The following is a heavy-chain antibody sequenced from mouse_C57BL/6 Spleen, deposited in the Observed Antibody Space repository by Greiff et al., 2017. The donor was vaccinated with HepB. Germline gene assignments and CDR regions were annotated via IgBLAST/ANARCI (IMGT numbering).Heavy chain of an antibody. CDR2: IYPGSGNT. V-gene: IGHV1-76*01. CDR3: VRGGAWFAY. J-gene: IGHJ3*01. Sequence: VQLQQSGAELVRPGASVKLSCKASGYTFTDYYINWVKQRPGQGLEWIARIYPGSGNTYYNEKFKGKATLTAGKSSSTAYMQLSSLTSEDSAVYFCVRGGAWFAYWGQGTLVTVSA. CDR1: GYTFTDYY.